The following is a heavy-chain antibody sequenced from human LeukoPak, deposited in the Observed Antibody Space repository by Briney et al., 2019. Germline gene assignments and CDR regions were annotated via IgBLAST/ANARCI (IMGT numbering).Heavy chain of an antibody. Sequence: GTSLRLSCEASGSGMPFSSYGLHWVRQAPGKGLEWVAIIWYDGSNKYYADSVKGRFTISRDNAKNSLYLQMNSLRAEDTAVYYCVEQQPLVSHMDVWGQGTTVTVSS. V-gene: IGHV3-33*03. D-gene: IGHD6-13*01. CDR1: GSGMPFSSYG. J-gene: IGHJ6*02. CDR2: IWYDGSNK. CDR3: VEQQPLVSHMDV.